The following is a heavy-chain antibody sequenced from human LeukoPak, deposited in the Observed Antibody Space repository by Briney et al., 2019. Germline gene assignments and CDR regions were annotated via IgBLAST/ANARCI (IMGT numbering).Heavy chain of an antibody. CDR3: ARVITMIVVVDY. V-gene: IGHV3-21*01. D-gene: IGHD3-22*01. Sequence: GGSLRLSCAASGFTFSSYTMNWVRQAPGKGLEWVSSIDGSSTYIYYADSVKGRFTISRDNAKNSLYLQMYSLRADDTAVYYCARVITMIVVVDYWGLGTLVTVSS. CDR1: GFTFSSYT. J-gene: IGHJ4*02. CDR2: IDGSSTYI.